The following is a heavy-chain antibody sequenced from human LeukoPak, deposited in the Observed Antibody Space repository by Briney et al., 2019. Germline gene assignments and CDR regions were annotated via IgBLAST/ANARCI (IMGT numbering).Heavy chain of an antibody. V-gene: IGHV4-59*01. J-gene: IGHJ4*02. Sequence: PSETLSLTCTVSGGSISRYYWNWIRQPPGKGLEWIGYIYNSGGSTNYSPSLNSRVTISVDTSNNQFSLKLSSVTAADTAVYYCARDASTLAATGTYLFDYWGQGTLVTVSS. CDR1: GGSISRYY. CDR2: IYNSGGST. D-gene: IGHD6-13*01. CDR3: ARDASTLAATGTYLFDY.